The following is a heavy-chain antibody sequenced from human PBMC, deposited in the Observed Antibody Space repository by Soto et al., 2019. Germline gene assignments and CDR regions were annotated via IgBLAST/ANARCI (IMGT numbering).Heavy chain of an antibody. CDR1: GFPFSSYA. CDR3: AKGAYSSTWRNWFDP. V-gene: IGHV3-23*01. Sequence: SGGSLVQPGGSLRLSCAASGFPFSSYAMTWVRQAPGKGLEWVSEISGSGGATYYTDSVKGRFTISRDNSKNTLSLQMNSLRVEDTAVYYCAKGAYSSTWRNWFDPWGQGTLVTVSS. D-gene: IGHD6-13*01. J-gene: IGHJ5*02. CDR2: ISGSGGAT.